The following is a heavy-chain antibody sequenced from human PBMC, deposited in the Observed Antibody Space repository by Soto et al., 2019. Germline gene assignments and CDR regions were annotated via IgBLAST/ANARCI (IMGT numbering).Heavy chain of an antibody. CDR1: GFSFSSYA. D-gene: IGHD6-19*01. J-gene: IGHJ4*02. CDR2: ISFDGTNK. CDR3: VRDHHSSAYYPGPY. Sequence: QVQLVESGGGVVQPGRSLRLSCAASGFSFSSYAIHWVRQAPGKGLEWVAVISFDGTNKYYADSVKGRFTISRDNSKNTVYLPMDSLRAEDTAVYYCVRDHHSSAYYPGPYWGQGTLVTVSS. V-gene: IGHV3-30-3*01.